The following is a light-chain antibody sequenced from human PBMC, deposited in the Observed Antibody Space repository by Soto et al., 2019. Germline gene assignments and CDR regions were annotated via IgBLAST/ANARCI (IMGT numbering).Light chain of an antibody. CDR2: GAS. CDR1: QSVSSN. V-gene: IGKV3-15*01. CDR3: QQYNKWPWT. Sequence: EIVMTQSPATLSVSPGERATLSCRASQSVSSNLAWYQQKPGQAPRLLIYGASTRATGIPARFSGSGSGTEFTLNISSLQSEDFAVYYCQQYNKWPWTFGQGTKVEIQ. J-gene: IGKJ1*01.